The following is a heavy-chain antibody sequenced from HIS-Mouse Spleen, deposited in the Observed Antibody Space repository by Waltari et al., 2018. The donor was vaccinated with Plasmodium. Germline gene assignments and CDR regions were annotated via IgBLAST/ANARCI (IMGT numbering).Heavy chain of an antibody. V-gene: IGHV4-34*01. CDR3: ARGRVLGTSSGYFDL. CDR2: SNHSGST. CDR1: GGSFSGYY. Sequence: QVQLQQWGAGLLKPSETLSLTCAVYGGSFSGYYWSWIRQPPGKGLEWIGESNHSGSTTYNPSLKRGVTISVDTSKNQFSLKLSSVTAADTAVYYCARGRVLGTSSGYFDLWGRGTLVTVSS. J-gene: IGHJ2*01. D-gene: IGHD3-10*01.